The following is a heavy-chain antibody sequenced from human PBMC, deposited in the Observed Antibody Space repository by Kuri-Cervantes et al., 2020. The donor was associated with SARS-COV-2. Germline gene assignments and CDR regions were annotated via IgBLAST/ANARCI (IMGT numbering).Heavy chain of an antibody. J-gene: IGHJ4*02. CDR2: IRSKAYGGTT. CDR3: TRYNDYVWGSYRPPFDY. Sequence: GESLKISCTASGFTFGDYAMSWVRQAPGKGLEWVGFIRSKAYGGTTEYAASVKGRFTISRDDSKSIAYLQMNSLKTEDTAVYYCTRYNDYVWGSYRPPFDYWGQGTLVTV. D-gene: IGHD3-16*02. CDR1: GFTFGDYA. V-gene: IGHV3-49*04.